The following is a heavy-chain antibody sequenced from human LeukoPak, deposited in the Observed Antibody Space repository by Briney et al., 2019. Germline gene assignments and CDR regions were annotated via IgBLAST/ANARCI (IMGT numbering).Heavy chain of an antibody. CDR3: ARSRWELDADY. J-gene: IGHJ4*02. CDR1: GYSFATKY. Sequence: AXXKVSCKASGYSFATKYMHWVRQAHGQGLEWMGWINPASGVTQYAKKFQGRVTMSRDTSITTAYMELTGLISDDTAIYYCARSRWELDADYWGQGTLVTVSS. D-gene: IGHD1-26*01. CDR2: INPASGVT. V-gene: IGHV1-2*02.